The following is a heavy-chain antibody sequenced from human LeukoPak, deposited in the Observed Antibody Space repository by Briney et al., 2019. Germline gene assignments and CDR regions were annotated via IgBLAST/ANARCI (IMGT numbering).Heavy chain of an antibody. CDR3: ARSDSWQQLSS. CDR2: ISWDGGST. Sequence: GGSLRLSCAVSGFTFKGYTMHWVRQAPGKGLEWVSPISWDGGSTNYADSVKGRFTISRDNSKNSLYLQMNSLRTEDTALYYCARSDSWQQLSSWGQGTLVAVSS. D-gene: IGHD6-13*01. J-gene: IGHJ5*02. CDR1: GFTFKGYT. V-gene: IGHV3-43*01.